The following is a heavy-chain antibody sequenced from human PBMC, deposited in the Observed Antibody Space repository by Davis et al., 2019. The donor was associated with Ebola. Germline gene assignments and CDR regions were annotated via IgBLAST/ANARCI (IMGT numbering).Heavy chain of an antibody. V-gene: IGHV1-69*13. CDR1: GYTFTSYY. CDR3: AAGGRITIFGVVIIENYYGMDV. CDR2: IIPIFGTA. D-gene: IGHD3-3*01. Sequence: SVKVSCKASGYTFTSYYMHWVRQAPGQGLEWMGGIIPIFGTANYAQKFQGRVTITADESTSTAYMELSSLRSEDTAVYYCAAGGRITIFGVVIIENYYGMDVWGQGTTVTVSS. J-gene: IGHJ6*02.